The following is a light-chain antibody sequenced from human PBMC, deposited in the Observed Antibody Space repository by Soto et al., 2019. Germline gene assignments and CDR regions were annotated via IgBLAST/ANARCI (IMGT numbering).Light chain of an antibody. CDR3: QTWGTGIHVV. V-gene: IGLV4-69*01. CDR1: SGHSSYA. CDR2: LNSDGSH. J-gene: IGLJ2*01. Sequence: QAVVTKSPSASASLGASVKLTCTLSSGHSSYAIAWHQQQPEKGPRYLMKLNSDGSHSKGDGIPDRFSGSSSGAERYLTISSLQSEDEADYYCQTWGTGIHVVFGGGTKLTVL.